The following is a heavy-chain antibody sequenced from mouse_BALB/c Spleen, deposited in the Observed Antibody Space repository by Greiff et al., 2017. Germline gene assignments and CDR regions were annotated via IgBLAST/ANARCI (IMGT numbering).Heavy chain of an antibody. CDR3: ARDLPLAY. Sequence: VQRVESGPGLAAPSQSLSITCTVSGFSLTSYGVHWVRQPPGKGLEWLGVIWAGGSTNYNSALMSRLSISKDNSKSQVFLKMNSLQTDDTAMYYCARDLPLAYWGQGTLVTVSA. V-gene: IGHV2-9*02. CDR1: GFSLTSYG. J-gene: IGHJ3*01. CDR2: IWAGGST.